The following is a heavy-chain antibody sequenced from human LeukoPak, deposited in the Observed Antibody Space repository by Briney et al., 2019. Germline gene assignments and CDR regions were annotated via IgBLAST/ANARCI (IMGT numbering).Heavy chain of an antibody. CDR1: GYTFTSYA. J-gene: IGHJ4*02. V-gene: IGHV1-3*01. CDR3: ARALGYYDGSGYYY. CDR2: INAGNGNT. D-gene: IGHD3-22*01. Sequence: ASVKVSCKASGYTFTSYAMHWVRQAPGQRLEWMGWINAGNGNTKYSQKFQGRVTITRDTSASTAYMELSSLRSEDTAVYYCARALGYYDGSGYYYWGQGTLVTVSS.